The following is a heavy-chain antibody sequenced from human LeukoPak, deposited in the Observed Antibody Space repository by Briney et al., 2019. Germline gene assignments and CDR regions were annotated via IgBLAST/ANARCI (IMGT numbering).Heavy chain of an antibody. CDR3: AKGMVRGVMMAGGFDY. Sequence: GGSLRLSCAASGFTVSNNYMSWVRQAPGKKLEWVSDIYSDGTTFYADSVKGRFTISRDNSKNTLYLQMNSLRAEDTAVYYCAKGMVRGVMMAGGFDYWGQGTLLSVSS. CDR1: GFTVSNNY. J-gene: IGHJ4*02. CDR2: IYSDGTT. D-gene: IGHD3-10*01. V-gene: IGHV3-53*05.